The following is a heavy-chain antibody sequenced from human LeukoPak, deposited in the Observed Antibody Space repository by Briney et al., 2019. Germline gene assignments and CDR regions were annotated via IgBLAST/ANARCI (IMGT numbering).Heavy chain of an antibody. D-gene: IGHD3/OR15-3a*01. J-gene: IGHJ6*03. V-gene: IGHV3-74*01. CDR1: GFTFSGYW. CDR3: ARDGTGSSPGDYFYYMDV. CDR2: TNTDGSRT. Sequence: GGSLRLSCAASGFTFSGYWLHWVRQDPGKGLVWVAHTNTDGSRTTYADSVRGRFTISRDNAKNTLYLQMKSLRVDDTAIYYCARDGTGSSPGDYFYYMDVWGKGTTVTVSS.